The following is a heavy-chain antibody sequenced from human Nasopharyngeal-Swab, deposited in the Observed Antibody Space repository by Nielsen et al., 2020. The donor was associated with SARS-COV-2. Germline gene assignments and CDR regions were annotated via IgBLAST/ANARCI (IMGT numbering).Heavy chain of an antibody. CDR2: MNPNSGNT. J-gene: IGHJ6*02. D-gene: IGHD1-1*01. V-gene: IGHV1-8*01. CDR1: GYTFTSYD. Sequence: ASVKVSCKASGYTFTSYDINWVRQATGQGLEGMGWMNPNSGNTGYAQKFQGRVTMTRNTSISTAYMELSSLRSEDTAVYYCASATGTTGWYYYYGMDVWGQGTTVTVSS. CDR3: ASATGTTGWYYYYGMDV.